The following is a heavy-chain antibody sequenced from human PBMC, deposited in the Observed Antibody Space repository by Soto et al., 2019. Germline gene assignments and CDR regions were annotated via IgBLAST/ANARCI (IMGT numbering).Heavy chain of an antibody. CDR1: GGSISIYY. D-gene: IGHD5-12*01. CDR2: IYYSGST. J-gene: IGHJ6*01. V-gene: IGHV4-59*01. CDR3: ARAGLSEGGMEV. Sequence: AYENLSLSCTVFGGSISIYYWSLIRHPPGKGLEWIGYIYYSGSTNYNPSLKSRGTITVDTTKNQFSLTLSSLTAADTAVNSCARAGLSEGGMEVWGQATTVTVAS.